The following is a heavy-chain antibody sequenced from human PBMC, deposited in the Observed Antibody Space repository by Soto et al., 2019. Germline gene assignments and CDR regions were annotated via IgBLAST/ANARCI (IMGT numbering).Heavy chain of an antibody. CDR2: IYHSGST. V-gene: IGHV4-30-2*01. Sequence: QLQLQESGSGLVKPSQTLSLTCAVSGGSISSGGYSWSWIRQPPGKGLEWIGYIYHSGSTYYNPYLKSRVTISVDRSKNQFSLKLSSVTAADTAVYYCARAKYDITIFGVVIIYFDYWGQGTLVTVSS. J-gene: IGHJ4*02. CDR1: GGSISSGGYS. CDR3: ARAKYDITIFGVVIIYFDY. D-gene: IGHD3-3*01.